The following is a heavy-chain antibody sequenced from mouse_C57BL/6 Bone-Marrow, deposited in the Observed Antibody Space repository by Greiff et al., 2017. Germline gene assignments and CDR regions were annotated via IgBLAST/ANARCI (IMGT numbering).Heavy chain of an antibody. CDR3: AYYGSSDVYAMDY. Sequence: QVQLQQSGPGLVQPSQCLSITCTVSGFSLTSYGVHWVRQSPGKGLEWLGVIWSGGSTDYNAAFISRLSISKDNSKSQVFFKMNRLQADDTAIYYCAYYGSSDVYAMDYWGQGTSVTVSS. V-gene: IGHV2-2*01. CDR1: GFSLTSYG. J-gene: IGHJ4*01. CDR2: IWSGGST. D-gene: IGHD1-1*01.